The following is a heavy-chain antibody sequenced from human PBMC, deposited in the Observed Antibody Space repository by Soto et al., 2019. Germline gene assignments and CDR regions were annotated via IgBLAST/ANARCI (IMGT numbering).Heavy chain of an antibody. J-gene: IGHJ6*02. CDR2: IIPIFGTA. Sequence: SVKVSCKASGVTFSRYAISWVRQAPGQGLEWMGGIIPIFGTANYAQKFQGRVTITADECTSTAYMEQSSLRSEDTAVYYCASTGYCSGGSCYPVSYYGMDVWGQGTTVTVSS. D-gene: IGHD2-15*01. CDR3: ASTGYCSGGSCYPVSYYGMDV. CDR1: GVTFSRYA. V-gene: IGHV1-69*13.